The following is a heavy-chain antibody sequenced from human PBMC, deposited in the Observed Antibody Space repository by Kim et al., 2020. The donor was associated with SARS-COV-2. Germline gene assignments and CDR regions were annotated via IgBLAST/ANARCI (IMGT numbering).Heavy chain of an antibody. V-gene: IGHV4-34*01. J-gene: IGHJ4*02. Sequence: SETLSLTCAVYGGSFSGYYWSWIRQPPGKGLEWIGEINHSGSTNYNPSLKSRVTISVDTSKNQFSLKLSSVTAADTAVYYCARSKYSSSWYVGCYFDYWGQGTLVTVSS. CDR1: GGSFSGYY. CDR3: ARSKYSSSWYVGCYFDY. CDR2: INHSGST. D-gene: IGHD6-13*01.